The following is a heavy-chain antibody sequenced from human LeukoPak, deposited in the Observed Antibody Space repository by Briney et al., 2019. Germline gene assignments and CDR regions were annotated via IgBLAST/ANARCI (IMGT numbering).Heavy chain of an antibody. CDR3: ARVFVGYYYYGMDV. Sequence: PGGSLRLSCAASGFTSSDYYMSWIRQAPGKGLEWVSYISSSGSTIYYADSVKGRFTISRDNAKNSLYLQMNSLRAEDTAVYYCARVFVGYYYYGMDVWGQGTTVTVSS. J-gene: IGHJ6*02. CDR1: GFTSSDYY. V-gene: IGHV3-11*01. D-gene: IGHD2-21*01. CDR2: ISSSGSTI.